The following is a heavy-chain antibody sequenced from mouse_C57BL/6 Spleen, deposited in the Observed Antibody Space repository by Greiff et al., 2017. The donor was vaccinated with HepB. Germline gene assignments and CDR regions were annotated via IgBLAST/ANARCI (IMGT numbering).Heavy chain of an antibody. CDR1: GYAFSSSW. CDR3: ASWLLNYFDY. J-gene: IGHJ2*01. V-gene: IGHV1-82*01. Sequence: VQLKESGPELVKPGASVKISCKASGYAFSSSWMNWVKQRPGKGLEWIGRIYPGDGDTNYNGKFKGKATLTADKSSSTAYMQLSSLTSEDSAVYFCASWLLNYFDYWGQGTTLTVSS. D-gene: IGHD2-3*01. CDR2: IYPGDGDT.